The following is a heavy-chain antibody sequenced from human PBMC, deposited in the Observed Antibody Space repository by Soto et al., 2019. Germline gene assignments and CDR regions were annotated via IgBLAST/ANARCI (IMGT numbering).Heavy chain of an antibody. CDR3: TTEVGATNGDY. Sequence: GGSLRLSCAASGFTFSNAWMSLVLQAPGKGLEWVGRIKSKTAGGTTDYAAHVKGRFTISRDDSKNTLYLQMNSLKTEDTAVYYCTTEVGATNGDYWGQGTLVTVSS. CDR2: IKSKTAGGTT. CDR1: GFTFSNAW. D-gene: IGHD1-26*01. V-gene: IGHV3-15*01. J-gene: IGHJ4*02.